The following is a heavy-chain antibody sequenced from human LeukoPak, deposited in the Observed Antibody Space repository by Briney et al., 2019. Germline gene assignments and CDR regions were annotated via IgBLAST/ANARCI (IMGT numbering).Heavy chain of an antibody. V-gene: IGHV4-4*07. Sequence: LETLSLTCTVSGGSISSYYWSWIRQPAGKGLEWIGRIYTSGSTNYNPSLKSRVTMSVDTSKNQFSLKLSPVTAADTAVYYCARDYWAAAGTGWFDPWGQGTLVTVSS. D-gene: IGHD6-13*01. CDR3: ARDYWAAAGTGWFDP. CDR2: IYTSGST. CDR1: GGSISSYY. J-gene: IGHJ5*02.